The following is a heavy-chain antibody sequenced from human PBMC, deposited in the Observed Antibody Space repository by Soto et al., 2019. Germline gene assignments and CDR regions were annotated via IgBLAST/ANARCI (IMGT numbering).Heavy chain of an antibody. D-gene: IGHD6-13*01. V-gene: IGHV4-31*03. CDR2: MYYSGST. J-gene: IGHJ4*02. CDR1: GGSINSGGYY. CDR3: ARGYRQSGYSSSWVFDY. Sequence: QVQLRESGPGLVKPSQTLSLTCTVSGGSINSGGYYWNWIRQHPGKGLEWIGYMYYSGSTYYTTCLRSRVIVSADTSENHFSLELSSVTAADTAVYFCARGYRQSGYSSSWVFDYWGQGTLVNVSS.